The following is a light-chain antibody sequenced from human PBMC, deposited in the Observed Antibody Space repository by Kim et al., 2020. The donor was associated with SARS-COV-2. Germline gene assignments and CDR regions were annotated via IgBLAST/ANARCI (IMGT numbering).Light chain of an antibody. CDR1: GSNIGGDY. J-gene: IGLJ3*02. V-gene: IGLV1-47*02. CDR3: AAWDDSLRGWV. Sequence: QSVLTQPPSASGTPGQRVTISCSGSGSNIGGDYVYWYQQFPGTAPRLLIYLSDQRPSVVPDRISGARPGTSASLAISGLRSEDEADYYCAAWDDSLRGWVFGGGTQLTVL. CDR2: LSD.